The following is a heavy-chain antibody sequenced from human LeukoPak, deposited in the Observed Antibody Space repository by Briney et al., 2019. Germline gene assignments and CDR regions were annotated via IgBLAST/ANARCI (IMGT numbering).Heavy chain of an antibody. CDR3: ARGFGENAFDI. V-gene: IGHV4-31*03. CDR2: IYYSGSA. D-gene: IGHD3-10*01. Sequence: SETLSLTCTVSGVSISSGGYYWSWIRQHPGKGLEWIGYIYYSGSAYYNPSLKSRVTISVDTSKNQFSLKLSSVTAADTAVYYCARGFGENAFDIWGQGTMVTVSS. J-gene: IGHJ3*02. CDR1: GVSISSGGYY.